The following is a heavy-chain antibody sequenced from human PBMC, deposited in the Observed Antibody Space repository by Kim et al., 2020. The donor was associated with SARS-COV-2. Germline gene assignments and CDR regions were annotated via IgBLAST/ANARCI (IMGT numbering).Heavy chain of an antibody. V-gene: IGHV1-3*01. CDR2: DNT. J-gene: IGHJ4*02. D-gene: IGHD6-19*01. Sequence: DNTKYARKFQGRVTITRDTSASTAYMELTSLRSEDTAMYYCARGSGWAFDYWGQGTLVTVAS. CDR3: ARGSGWAFDY.